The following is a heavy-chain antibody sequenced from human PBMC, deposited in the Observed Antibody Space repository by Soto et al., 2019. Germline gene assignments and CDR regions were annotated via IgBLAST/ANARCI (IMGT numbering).Heavy chain of an antibody. J-gene: IGHJ4*02. Sequence: QLQLQESGPGLVKPSETLSLSCTVSGGSISSSTYYWGWIRLPPGKGLEWIGSIYYSGSTHYNPSLKSRGTISVDTAKNQSSLKLSSVTAADTAVYYCARHLSDYYGSGRVDYWGQGTLVTVSS. D-gene: IGHD3-10*01. CDR3: ARHLSDYYGSGRVDY. V-gene: IGHV4-39*01. CDR2: IYYSGST. CDR1: GGSISSSTYY.